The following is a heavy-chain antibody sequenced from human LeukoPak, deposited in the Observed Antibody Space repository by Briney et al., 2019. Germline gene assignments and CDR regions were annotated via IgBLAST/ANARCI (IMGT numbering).Heavy chain of an antibody. CDR1: GFTFSSYA. CDR3: VKGSEWDLPFFFAH. Sequence: GGSLRLSCAVSGFTFSSYAMSWVRQAPGKGLEWVATMSGRGGATYYADSVTGRFVISRDLSNNTLHLQIHSLRAGDTAVYYCVKGSEWDLPFFFAHWGQGTMVTVSS. D-gene: IGHD1-26*01. J-gene: IGHJ4*02. V-gene: IGHV3-23*01. CDR2: MSGRGGAT.